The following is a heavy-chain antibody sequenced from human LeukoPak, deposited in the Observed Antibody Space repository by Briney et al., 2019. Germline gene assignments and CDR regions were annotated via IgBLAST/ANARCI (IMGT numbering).Heavy chain of an antibody. V-gene: IGHV3-15*01. Sequence: GGSLRLSCAASGFTFSNAWMSWVRQAPGKGLEWVGRIKSKTDGRTTDYAAPVKGRFTISGDDSKNTLYLQMNSLKTEDTAVYYCTTDGDWGQGTLVTVSS. J-gene: IGHJ4*02. D-gene: IGHD3-10*01. CDR1: GFTFSNAW. CDR2: IKSKTDGRTT. CDR3: TTDGD.